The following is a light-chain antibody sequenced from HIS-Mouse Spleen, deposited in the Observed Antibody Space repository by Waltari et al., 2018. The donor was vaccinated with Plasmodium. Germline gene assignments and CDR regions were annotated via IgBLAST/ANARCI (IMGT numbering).Light chain of an antibody. Sequence: SYVLTQPPSVSVAPGKTARITCGGNNIGSKSVHWYQQKPGQAPVLVVYDDSDRPSGIPERLSCSNSGNTATLTISRVEAGDEDDYYCQVWDSSSDHVVFGGGTKLTVL. J-gene: IGLJ2*01. V-gene: IGLV3-21*03. CDR3: QVWDSSSDHVV. CDR2: DDS. CDR1: NIGSKS.